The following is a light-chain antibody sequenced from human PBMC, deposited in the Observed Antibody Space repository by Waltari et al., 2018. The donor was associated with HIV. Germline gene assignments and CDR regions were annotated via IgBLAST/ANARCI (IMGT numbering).Light chain of an antibody. CDR3: SSYAGNNNYV. J-gene: IGLJ1*01. Sequence: QSALTQPPSTSGSPGQSVTIPCTGTSRDLGNYKFVSWYQHLPVKAPKLIIFEVSKRPSGIPDRFSGSKSGNTASLTVSGLQAEDEADYYCSSYAGNNNYVFGTGTAVTVL. CDR2: EVS. V-gene: IGLV2-8*01. CDR1: SRDLGNYKF.